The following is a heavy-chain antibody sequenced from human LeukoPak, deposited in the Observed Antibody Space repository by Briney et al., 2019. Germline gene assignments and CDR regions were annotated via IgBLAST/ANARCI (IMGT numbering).Heavy chain of an antibody. D-gene: IGHD1-26*01. V-gene: IGHV1-46*01. CDR3: ARVRIVGAFTENYFDY. CDR2: INPSGGSS. CDR1: GYTFTSYY. Sequence: ASVKVSCKASGYTFTSYYMHWVRQAPRQGLEWMGIINPSGGSSSYAQKFQGRVTMARDTSTTTVYMELSSLRSEDTAVYYCARVRIVGAFTENYFDYWGQGTLVTVSS. J-gene: IGHJ4*02.